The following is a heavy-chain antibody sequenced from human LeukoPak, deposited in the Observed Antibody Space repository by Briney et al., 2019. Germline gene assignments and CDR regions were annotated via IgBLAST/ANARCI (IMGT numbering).Heavy chain of an antibody. Sequence: GSSVKVSCKASGGTFSSYAISWVRQAPGQGLEWMGGIIPIFGTANYAQKFQGRVTITTDESTSTAYMELSSLRSEDTAAYYCARARLLLMTPNWFDPWGQGTLVTVSS. J-gene: IGHJ5*02. CDR3: ARARLLLMTPNWFDP. CDR2: IIPIFGTA. V-gene: IGHV1-69*05. D-gene: IGHD2-8*01. CDR1: GGTFSSYA.